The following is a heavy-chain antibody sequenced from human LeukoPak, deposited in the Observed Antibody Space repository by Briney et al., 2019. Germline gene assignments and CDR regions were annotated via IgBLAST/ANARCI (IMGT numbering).Heavy chain of an antibody. J-gene: IGHJ3*02. V-gene: IGHV3-23*01. CDR1: GFTLSSYA. D-gene: IGHD3-22*01. Sequence: GGSLRLSCAASGFTLSSYAMSWVRQGPGKGLEWVSAISVSGNTYHADSVKGRFTISRDSSKNTLYLQMNSLRAGDAAVYYCAKGVSGYYYADDAFDIWGQGTMVTVSS. CDR2: ISVSGNT. CDR3: AKGVSGYYYADDAFDI.